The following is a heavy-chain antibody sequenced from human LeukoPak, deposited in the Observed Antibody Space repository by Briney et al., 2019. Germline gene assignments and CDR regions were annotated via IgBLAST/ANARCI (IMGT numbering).Heavy chain of an antibody. V-gene: IGHV3-23*01. CDR1: GFTFSSYD. D-gene: IGHD4-17*01. J-gene: IGHJ4*02. CDR3: AKDHYGDYYFDY. Sequence: GGSLRLSCAASGFTFSSYDMSWVRQAPGKGLEWVSAISGSGGSTYYADSVKGRFTISRDNSKNTLYLQMNSLRAEDTAVYYCAKDHYGDYYFDYWGQGTLVTVSS. CDR2: ISGSGGST.